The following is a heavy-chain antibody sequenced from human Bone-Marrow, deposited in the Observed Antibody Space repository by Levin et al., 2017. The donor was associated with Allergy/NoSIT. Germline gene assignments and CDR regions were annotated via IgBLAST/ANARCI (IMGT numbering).Heavy chain of an antibody. D-gene: IGHD1-1*01. V-gene: IGHV3-48*01. J-gene: IGHJ4*02. CDR3: VRDRLLERRAWFSAADY. CDR2: ISSSSSPI. Sequence: GGSLRLSCEVSGFTFSSYAMNWVRQAPGKGLEWVAYISSSSSPIYYADSVKGRFTISRDNANNSLYLQMNSLRAEDTAVYYCVRDRLLERRAWFSAADYWGQGTLLTVSS. CDR1: GFTFSSYA.